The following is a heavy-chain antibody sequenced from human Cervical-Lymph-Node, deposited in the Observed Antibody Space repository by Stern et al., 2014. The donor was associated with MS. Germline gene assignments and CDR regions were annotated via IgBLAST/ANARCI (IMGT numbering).Heavy chain of an antibody. V-gene: IGHV1-69*02. CDR2: IIPILGIA. Sequence: QVQLGQSGAEVKKPGSSVKVSCKASGGTFSSYTISWVRQAPGQGLEWMGRIIPILGIANYAQKFQGRVTITADKSTSTAYMELSSLRSEDTAVYYCASRYCSSTSCYGHYYYGMDVWGQGTTVTVSS. CDR1: GGTFSSYT. D-gene: IGHD2-2*01. J-gene: IGHJ6*02. CDR3: ASRYCSSTSCYGHYYYGMDV.